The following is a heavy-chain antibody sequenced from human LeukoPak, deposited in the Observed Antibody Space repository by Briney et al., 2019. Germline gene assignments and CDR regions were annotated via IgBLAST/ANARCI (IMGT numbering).Heavy chain of an antibody. V-gene: IGHV4-34*01. Sequence: PSETLSLTCAVYGGSFSGYYWSWIRQPPGKGLEWIGEINHSGSTNYNPSLKSRVTMSVDTSKNQFSLKLSSVTAADTAVYYCARDKGDDYTYYYGSGSYSRWFDPWGQGTLVTVSS. CDR1: GGSFSGYY. CDR3: ARDKGDDYTYYYGSGSYSRWFDP. D-gene: IGHD3-10*01. CDR2: INHSGST. J-gene: IGHJ5*02.